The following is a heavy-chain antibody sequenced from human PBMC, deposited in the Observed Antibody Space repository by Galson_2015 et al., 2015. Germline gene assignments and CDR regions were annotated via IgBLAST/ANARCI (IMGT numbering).Heavy chain of an antibody. CDR1: GFTFSSYS. V-gene: IGHV3-48*02. CDR3: AREPYCSGGSCYGFDY. Sequence: SLRLSCAASGFTFSSYSMNWVRQAPGKGLEWVSYISSSSSTIYYADSVKGRFTISRDNAKNSLYLQMNSLRDADTAVYYCAREPYCSGGSCYGFDYWGQGTLVTVSS. CDR2: ISSSSSTI. J-gene: IGHJ4*02. D-gene: IGHD2-15*01.